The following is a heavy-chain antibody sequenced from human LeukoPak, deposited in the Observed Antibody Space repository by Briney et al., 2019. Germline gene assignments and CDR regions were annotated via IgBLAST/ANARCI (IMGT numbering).Heavy chain of an antibody. D-gene: IGHD3-22*01. Sequence: GASVKVSCKASGYTFTGYYMHWVRQAPGQGLEWMGRIIPIFGIANYAQKFQGRVTMTRNTSISTAYMELSSLRSEDTAVYYCARGGYDRSGYYGYYFDYWGQGTLVTVSS. J-gene: IGHJ4*02. V-gene: IGHV1-2*02. CDR1: GYTFTGYY. CDR2: IIPIFGIA. CDR3: ARGGYDRSGYYGYYFDY.